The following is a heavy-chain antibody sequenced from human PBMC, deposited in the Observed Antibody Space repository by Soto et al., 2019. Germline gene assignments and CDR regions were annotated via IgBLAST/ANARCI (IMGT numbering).Heavy chain of an antibody. J-gene: IGHJ4*02. D-gene: IGHD3-22*01. CDR3: AIEELYYYDSSGYSGDY. CDR2: INAGNGNT. CDR1: GYTFTSYA. Sequence: QVQLVQSGAEVKKPGASVKVSCKASGYTFTSYAMHWVRQAPGQRLEWMGWINAGNGNTKYSQKFQGRVTITRDTSASTAYMELSSLRSEDTAVYYCAIEELYYYDSSGYSGDYWGQGTLVTVSS. V-gene: IGHV1-3*01.